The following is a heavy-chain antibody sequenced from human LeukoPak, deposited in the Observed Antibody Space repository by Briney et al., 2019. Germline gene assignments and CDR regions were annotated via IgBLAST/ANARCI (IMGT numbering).Heavy chain of an antibody. CDR2: IEQDGSEK. Sequence: GGSLRLSCTASGFTFSTYWMSWVRQAPGKGLEWVANIEQDGSEKYYVDSVKGRFTISRDNAENSLYLQMNSLRGEDTAVYYCARVALDYDILTGYHTLDYWGQGTLVTVSS. CDR3: ARVALDYDILTGYHTLDY. J-gene: IGHJ4*02. CDR1: GFTFSTYW. V-gene: IGHV3-7*01. D-gene: IGHD3-9*01.